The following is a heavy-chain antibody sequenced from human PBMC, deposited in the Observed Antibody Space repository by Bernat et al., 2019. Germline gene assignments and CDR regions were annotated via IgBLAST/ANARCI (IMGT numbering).Heavy chain of an antibody. V-gene: IGHV3-23*01. CDR2: ISESGDKT. CDR1: GFTFSNYT. J-gene: IGHJ4*02. Sequence: EVQLLESGGGLVQPGGSLRISCAASGFTFSNYTMSWVRQAPGKGLEWVSRISESGDKTYYADSVKGRFTISRDNSRNTLYLQMNSLRVEDAALYYCAKGSGFDSWGQGPLVTASS. CDR3: AKGSGFDS. D-gene: IGHD2-15*01.